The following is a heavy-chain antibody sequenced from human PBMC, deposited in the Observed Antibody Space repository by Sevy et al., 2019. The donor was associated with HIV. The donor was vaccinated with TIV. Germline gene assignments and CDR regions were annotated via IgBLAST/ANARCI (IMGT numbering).Heavy chain of an antibody. V-gene: IGHV4-39*01. CDR3: ARLGRGEILYYFDY. CDR1: GGCMSSSSYY. D-gene: IGHD3-10*01. J-gene: IGHJ4*02. CDR2: IYYSGST. Sequence: SETLSLTCTVSGGCMSSSSYYWGWIRQPPGKGLEWIGNIYYSGSTYYYPSLKSRVTISVDTSKNQFSLKLSSVTAADTAVYYCARLGRGEILYYFDYWGQGSLVTVSS.